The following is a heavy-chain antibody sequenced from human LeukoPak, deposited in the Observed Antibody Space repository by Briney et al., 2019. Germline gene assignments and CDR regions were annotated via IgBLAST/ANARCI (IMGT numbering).Heavy chain of an antibody. Sequence: GGSLRLSCAASGFTFSAYAMHWVRQAPGKGLEWVAVISYDGSNKYYADSVKGRFTISRDNSKNTLYLQMNSLRAEDTAVYYCAKDSSAYDAYYFDYWGQGTLVTVSS. D-gene: IGHD3-22*01. CDR2: ISYDGSNK. V-gene: IGHV3-30-3*01. J-gene: IGHJ4*02. CDR3: AKDSSAYDAYYFDY. CDR1: GFTFSAYA.